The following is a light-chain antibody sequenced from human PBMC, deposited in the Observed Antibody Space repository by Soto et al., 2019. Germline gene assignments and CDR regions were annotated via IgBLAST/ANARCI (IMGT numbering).Light chain of an antibody. Sequence: GDRVTITCRASQRINRWLAWYQQKPGKAPKLRIYDASSLESGVPSRFSGSGAGTDFTLTITSLQPDDFAAYYCQHPRWTFGQGTKVDIK. CDR3: QHPRWT. J-gene: IGKJ1*01. CDR1: QRINRW. CDR2: DAS. V-gene: IGKV1-5*01.